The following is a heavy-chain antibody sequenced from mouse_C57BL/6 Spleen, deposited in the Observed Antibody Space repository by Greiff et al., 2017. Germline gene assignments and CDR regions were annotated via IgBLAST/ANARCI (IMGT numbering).Heavy chain of an antibody. J-gene: IGHJ3*01. Sequence: VHVKQSGPELVKPGASVKISCKASGYSFTGYYMNWVKQSPEKSLEWIGEINPSTGGTTYNQKFKAKATLTVDKSSSTAYMQLKSLTSEDSAVYYCADGNYPWFAYWGQGTLVTVSA. CDR1: GYSFTGYY. CDR2: INPSTGGT. V-gene: IGHV1-42*01. D-gene: IGHD2-1*01. CDR3: ADGNYPWFAY.